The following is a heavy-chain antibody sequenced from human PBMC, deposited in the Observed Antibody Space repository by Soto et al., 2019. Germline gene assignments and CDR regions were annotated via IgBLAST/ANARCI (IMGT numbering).Heavy chain of an antibody. CDR2: INPSSGGT. CDR1: GYAFSDYY. V-gene: IGHV1-2*02. D-gene: IGHD1-26*01. Sequence: ASVKVSCKASGYAFSDYYVHWVREAPGQGLEWMGWINPSSGGTIYTQRFQGRVTMTRDTSINTVYMELSRLTSDDTAVYYCAREMGVIGAPGYTWFDPWGQGALVTVSS. J-gene: IGHJ5*02. CDR3: AREMGVIGAPGYTWFDP.